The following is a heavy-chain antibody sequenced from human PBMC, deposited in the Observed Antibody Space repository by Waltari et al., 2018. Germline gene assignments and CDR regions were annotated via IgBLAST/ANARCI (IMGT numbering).Heavy chain of an antibody. D-gene: IGHD3-16*01. CDR1: GFTFRRYA. Sequence: EVQLLESGGGLVQPGGSLRLSCAASGFTFRRYAMNWVRQAPGKGLKWVSSISGSGGSTYYADSVKGRFTISRDNSKNTLYLQMNSLRAEDTAVYYCAKDLGGADYWGQGTLVTVSS. CDR2: ISGSGGST. CDR3: AKDLGGADY. V-gene: IGHV3-23*01. J-gene: IGHJ4*02.